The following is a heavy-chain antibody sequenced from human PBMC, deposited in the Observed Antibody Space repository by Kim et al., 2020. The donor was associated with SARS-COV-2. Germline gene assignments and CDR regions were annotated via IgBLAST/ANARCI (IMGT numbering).Heavy chain of an antibody. CDR3: AKRSPWSSGSYYPFDY. Sequence: GGSLRLSCAASGFTFNNYAMIWVRQAPGKGLEWVSVISGSGGSTYYADSVKGRFTISRDNSKNTLYLQMNSLRAEDTALYYCAKRSPWSSGSYYPFDYWGQRTLVTVSS. J-gene: IGHJ4*02. CDR1: GFTFNNYA. CDR2: ISGSGGST. D-gene: IGHD3-10*01. V-gene: IGHV3-23*01.